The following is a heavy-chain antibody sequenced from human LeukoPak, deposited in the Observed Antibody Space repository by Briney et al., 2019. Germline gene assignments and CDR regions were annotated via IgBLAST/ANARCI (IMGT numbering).Heavy chain of an antibody. J-gene: IGHJ4*02. CDR2: IYGGAST. CDR3: ARGNWNYPFDY. D-gene: IGHD1-7*01. Sequence: GGSLRLSCAASGFTVSSNYMSWVRQAPGKGLEWVSVIYGGASTYYADSVKGRFTISRDNSKNTLYLQMNSLRAEDTAVYYCARGNWNYPFDYWGQGTLVTVSS. CDR1: GFTVSSNY. V-gene: IGHV3-53*01.